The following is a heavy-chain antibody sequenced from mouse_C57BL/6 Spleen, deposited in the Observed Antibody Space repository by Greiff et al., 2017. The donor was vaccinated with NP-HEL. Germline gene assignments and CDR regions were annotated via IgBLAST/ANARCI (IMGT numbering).Heavy chain of an antibody. D-gene: IGHD4-1*01. CDR3: ARWKLGTYFDY. J-gene: IGHJ2*01. V-gene: IGHV1-50*01. Sequence: QVQLQQSGAELVKPGASVKLSCKASGYTFTSYWMQWVKQRPGQGLEWIGEIDPSDSYTNYNQKFKGKATLTVDTSSSTAYMQLSSLTSEDSAVYYCARWKLGTYFDYWGQGTTLTVSS. CDR1: GYTFTSYW. CDR2: IDPSDSYT.